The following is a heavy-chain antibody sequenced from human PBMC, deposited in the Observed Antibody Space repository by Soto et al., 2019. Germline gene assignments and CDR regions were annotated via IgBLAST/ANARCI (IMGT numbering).Heavy chain of an antibody. Sequence: EVHLLESGGGLVQPGGSLRLSCTASGFTFTNYAMSWVRQTPGKGLEWVSAVSGSGGNSYYADSVKGRFTISRDNSKSTIYLQMNSLRAEDTAIYYCAKDKIPLGGVIPFFDYWGQGTLVTVSS. D-gene: IGHD3-16*01. V-gene: IGHV3-23*01. CDR1: GFTFTNYA. CDR2: VSGSGGNS. CDR3: AKDKIPLGGVIPFFDY. J-gene: IGHJ4*02.